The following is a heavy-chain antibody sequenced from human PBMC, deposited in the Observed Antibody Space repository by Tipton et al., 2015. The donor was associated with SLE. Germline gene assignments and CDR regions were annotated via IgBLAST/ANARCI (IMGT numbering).Heavy chain of an antibody. D-gene: IGHD3-10*01. J-gene: IGHJ3*02. V-gene: IGHV3-21*01. CDR2: ISSSSSYI. Sequence: SLRLSCAASGFTFSSYEMNWVRQAPGKGLEWVSSISSSSSYIYYADSAKGRFTISRDNAKNSLYLQMNSLRAEDTAVYYCARRGSGSYAFDIWGQGTMVTVSS. CDR1: GFTFSSYE. CDR3: ARRGSGSYAFDI.